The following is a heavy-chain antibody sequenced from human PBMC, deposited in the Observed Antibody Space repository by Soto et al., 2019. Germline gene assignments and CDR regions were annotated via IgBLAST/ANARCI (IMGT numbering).Heavy chain of an antibody. CDR3: AKDPAGKDPNWFDP. V-gene: IGHV3-9*01. D-gene: IGHD6-13*01. CDR2: ISWNSGSI. Sequence: EVQLVESGGGLVQPGRSLRLSCAASGFTFDDYAMHWVRQAPGKGLAWVSGISWNSGSIGYADSVKGRFTISRDNAKNSLYLQMNSLRAEDTALYYCAKDPAGKDPNWFDPWGQGTLVTVSA. J-gene: IGHJ5*02. CDR1: GFTFDDYA.